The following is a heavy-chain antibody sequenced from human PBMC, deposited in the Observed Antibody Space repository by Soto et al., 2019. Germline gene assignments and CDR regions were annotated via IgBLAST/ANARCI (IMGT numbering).Heavy chain of an antibody. CDR3: ARGTWLRPDYYYYSGMDV. V-gene: IGHV1-69*12. CDR1: GGTFSSYA. D-gene: IGHD5-12*01. J-gene: IGHJ6*02. Sequence: QVQLVQSGAEVKKPGSSVKVSCKASGGTFSSYAISWVRQAPGQGLEWMGGIIPIFGTANYAQKFQGRVTITADESTRTAYMELSSLRSEDTAVYYCARGTWLRPDYYYYSGMDVWGQGTTVTVSS. CDR2: IIPIFGTA.